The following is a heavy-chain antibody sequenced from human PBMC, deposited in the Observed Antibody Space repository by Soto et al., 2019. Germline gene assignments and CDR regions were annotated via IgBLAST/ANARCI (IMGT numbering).Heavy chain of an antibody. CDR3: ARDGYNSGNAFDI. V-gene: IGHV4-39*06. CDR1: GGSISSGGYY. J-gene: IGHJ3*02. CDR2: IYYSGST. Sequence: SETLSLTCAVSGGSISSGGYYWGWIRQLPGKGLEWIGSIYYSGSTYYNPSLKSRVTISVDTSKNQFPLKLSSVTAADTAVYYCARDGYNSGNAFDIWGQGTLVT. D-gene: IGHD5-12*01.